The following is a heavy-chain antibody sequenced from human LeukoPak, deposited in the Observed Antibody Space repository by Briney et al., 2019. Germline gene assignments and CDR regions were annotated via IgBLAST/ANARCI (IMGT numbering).Heavy chain of an antibody. CDR1: GYSISSGYY. Sequence: SETLSLTCAVSGYSISSGYYWGWIRPPPGKGLEWIGSIYHSGSTYYNPSLKSRVTISVDTSKNQFSLKLSSVTAADTAVYYCARRGYDFWSGYYQPFEYWGQGTLVTVSS. CDR3: ARRGYDFWSGYYQPFEY. J-gene: IGHJ4*02. D-gene: IGHD3-3*01. CDR2: IYHSGST. V-gene: IGHV4-38-2*01.